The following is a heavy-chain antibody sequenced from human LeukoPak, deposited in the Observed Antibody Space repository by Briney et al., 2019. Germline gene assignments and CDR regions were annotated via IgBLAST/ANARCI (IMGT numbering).Heavy chain of an antibody. V-gene: IGHV3-7*03. J-gene: IGHJ4*02. Sequence: GGSLRLSCAASGLTFSNYWMDWVRQAPGEGLEWVANIKQDGCEKNYVDSVKGRFIISRDNAKNSLYLQMNTLRADDTAVYYCARDGFGTGSNWGQGTLVTVSS. D-gene: IGHD3-16*01. CDR1: GLTFSNYW. CDR3: ARDGFGTGSN. CDR2: IKQDGCEK.